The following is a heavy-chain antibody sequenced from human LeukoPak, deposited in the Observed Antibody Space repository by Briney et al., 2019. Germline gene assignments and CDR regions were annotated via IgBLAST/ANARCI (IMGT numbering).Heavy chain of an antibody. V-gene: IGHV3-23*01. J-gene: IGHJ4*02. D-gene: IGHD5-24*01. CDR2: ISGEDGRT. Sequence: GGSLRLSCAASGFTFNTYALNWVRQAPGKGLEWVSVISGEDGRTYYADSVRGRFTISRDNSKNTLYLQMNSLRAEDTAVYYCAREMTIITYSFDSWGQGTLVTVSS. CDR1: GFTFNTYA. CDR3: AREMTIITYSFDS.